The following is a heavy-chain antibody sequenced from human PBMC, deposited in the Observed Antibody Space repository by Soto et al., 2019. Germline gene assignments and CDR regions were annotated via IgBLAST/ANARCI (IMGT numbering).Heavy chain of an antibody. CDR1: GFTFSSYS. D-gene: IGHD6-6*01. CDR2: ISSSSSTI. V-gene: IGHV3-48*02. CDR3: AREPSIGAARPRRWFDP. Sequence: GGSVRLSCAASGFTFSSYSMNWVRQAPGKGLEWVSYISSSSSTIYYADSVKGRFTISRDNAKNSLYLQMNSLRDEDTAVYYCAREPSIGAARPRRWFDPWGQGTLVTVSS. J-gene: IGHJ5*02.